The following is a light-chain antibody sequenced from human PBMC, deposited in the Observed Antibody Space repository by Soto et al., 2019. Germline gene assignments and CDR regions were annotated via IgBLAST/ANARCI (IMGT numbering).Light chain of an antibody. Sequence: EIVMTQSPATLSVSPGERATLSCRASQSVSSNLAWYKQKPGQAPSLLIYGASTRATGIPARFSGSGSGTEFTLTISSLQSEDFAVYYCQQYNNWPRTFGQGTKV. CDR2: GAS. V-gene: IGKV3-15*01. CDR3: QQYNNWPRT. J-gene: IGKJ1*01. CDR1: QSVSSN.